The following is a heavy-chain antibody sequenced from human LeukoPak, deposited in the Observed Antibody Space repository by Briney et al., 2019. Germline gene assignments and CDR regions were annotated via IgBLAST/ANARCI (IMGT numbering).Heavy chain of an antibody. V-gene: IGHV3-7*01. CDR3: ARHMDV. CDR2: INQDGSDK. Sequence: PGGSLRLSCAAPGFTLSSYWMNWVRQAPGNGLEWVAYINQDGSDKFYVDSVKGRFTISRDNAKNSLSLQMNSLRAEDTAVYYCARHMDVWGQGTTVTVSS. CDR1: GFTLSSYW. J-gene: IGHJ6*02.